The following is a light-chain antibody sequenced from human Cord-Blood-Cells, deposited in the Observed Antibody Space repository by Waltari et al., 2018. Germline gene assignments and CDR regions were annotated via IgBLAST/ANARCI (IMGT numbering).Light chain of an antibody. J-gene: IGKJ2*01. Sequence: DIQMTQSPSSLPASVLDRVTITCRASQSISSYLNWYQQKPGKAPKLLIYHASSLQSGVPSRFSGSGSGTDFTLTISSLQPEDFATYYCQQSYSTLMYTFGQGTKLEIK. CDR1: QSISSY. V-gene: IGKV1-39*01. CDR2: HAS. CDR3: QQSYSTLMYT.